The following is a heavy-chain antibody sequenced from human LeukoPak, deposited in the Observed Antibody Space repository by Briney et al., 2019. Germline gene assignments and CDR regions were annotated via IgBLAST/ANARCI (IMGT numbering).Heavy chain of an antibody. D-gene: IGHD6-13*01. V-gene: IGHV3-30*03. Sequence: GGSLRLSCAASGFTFSSYGMHWVRQAPGKGLEWVAVISYDGSNKYYADSVKGRFTISRDNARNSLFLQLNSLRTEDTAVYYCASPGYNSSWYDYWGQGTLVTVSS. CDR1: GFTFSSYG. J-gene: IGHJ4*02. CDR3: ASPGYNSSWYDY. CDR2: ISYDGSNK.